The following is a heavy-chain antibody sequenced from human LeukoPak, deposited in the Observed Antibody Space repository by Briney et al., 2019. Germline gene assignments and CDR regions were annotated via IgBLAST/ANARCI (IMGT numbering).Heavy chain of an antibody. CDR2: IYHSGST. D-gene: IGHD3-10*01. CDR1: GYSISSGYY. V-gene: IGHV4-38-2*02. J-gene: IGHJ5*02. Sequence: SETLSLTCSVSGYSISSGYYWGWIRQPPGKGLEWIGSIYHSGSTYYNPSLKSRVTISVDTSKDQFSLNLISVTAADTAVYYCARTYYGDNWFDPWGQGTLVTVSS. CDR3: ARTYYGDNWFDP.